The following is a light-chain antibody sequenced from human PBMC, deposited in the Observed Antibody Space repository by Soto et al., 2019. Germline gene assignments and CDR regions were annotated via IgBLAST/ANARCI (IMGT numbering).Light chain of an antibody. CDR3: QQHGSSPGT. Sequence: EIVLTQSAGTLSLSPGERATLSCRASQSLSSTYLAWYQQKPGQAPRLLIYGASSRATGIPDRFSGSVSGTDFTLTISRLEPEDFAVYYSQQHGSSPGTFGGGTRVEIK. V-gene: IGKV3-20*01. CDR2: GAS. CDR1: QSLSSTY. J-gene: IGKJ4*01.